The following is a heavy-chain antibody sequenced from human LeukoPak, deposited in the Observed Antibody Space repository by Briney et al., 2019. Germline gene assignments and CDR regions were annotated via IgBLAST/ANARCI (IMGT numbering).Heavy chain of an antibody. J-gene: IGHJ4*02. CDR3: ASQRTLYGGNSGDY. CDR2: IRYDGSNK. Sequence: GGSLRLSCAASGFTFSSYWMSWVRQAPGKGLEWVAFIRYDGSNKYYADSVKGRFTISRDNAKNSLYLQMKSLRAEDTAVYYCASQRTLYGGNSGDYWGQGTLVTVSS. V-gene: IGHV3-30*02. D-gene: IGHD4-23*01. CDR1: GFTFSSYW.